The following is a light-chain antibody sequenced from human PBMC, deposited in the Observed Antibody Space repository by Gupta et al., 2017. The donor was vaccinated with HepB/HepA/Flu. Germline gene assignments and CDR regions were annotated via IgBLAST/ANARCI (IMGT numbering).Light chain of an antibody. CDR2: SND. V-gene: IGLV1-44*01. Sequence: QSVVTQAPSASGTPGQKVIISCSGSSSNIGSHTVSWYQQFPGTAPKLLIYSNDQRPSGVPDRFSGSKSGTSASLAISGLQSEDEADYYCAAWEDSLTGKVVFGGGTKLTVL. CDR1: SSNIGSHT. J-gene: IGLJ2*01. CDR3: AAWEDSLTGKVV.